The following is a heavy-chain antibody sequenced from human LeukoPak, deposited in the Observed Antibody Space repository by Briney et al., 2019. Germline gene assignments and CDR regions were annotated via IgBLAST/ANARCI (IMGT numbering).Heavy chain of an antibody. CDR3: ARVRGRFGEYAFDI. CDR2: INPNSGGT. V-gene: IGHV1-2*04. CDR1: GYTFTGYY. D-gene: IGHD3-10*01. J-gene: IGHJ3*02. Sequence: ASVTVSCKASGYTFTGYYMHWVRQAPGQGVEWMGWINPNSGGTNYAQKFQGWVTMTRDTSISTAYMELSRLRSDDTAVYYCARVRGRFGEYAFDIWGQGTMVTVSS.